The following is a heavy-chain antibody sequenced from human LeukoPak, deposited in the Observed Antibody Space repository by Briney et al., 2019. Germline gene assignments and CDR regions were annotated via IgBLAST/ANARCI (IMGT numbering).Heavy chain of an antibody. V-gene: IGHV3-30*18. CDR2: ISYDGSNK. Sequence: GGSLRLSCAASGFTFSSYGMHWVRQAPGMGLEWVAVISYDGSNKYYADSVKGRFTISRDNSKNTLYLQMNSLRAEDTAVYYCAKDPNDFWSGYYVFWGQGTLVTISS. CDR3: AKDPNDFWSGYYVF. D-gene: IGHD3-3*01. CDR1: GFTFSSYG. J-gene: IGHJ4*02.